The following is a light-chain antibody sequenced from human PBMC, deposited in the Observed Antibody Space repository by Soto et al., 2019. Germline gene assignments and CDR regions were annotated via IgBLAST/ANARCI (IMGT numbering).Light chain of an antibody. Sequence: QSVLTQPPSASGTPGQRVTLSCSGSSSNIGSNTGNWYQQLPGTAPKLLIYSNNQRPSGVPVRFPGSKSGTSASLAISGLQSEDEADYYCAAWDDSLNGVVFGGGTKVTVL. V-gene: IGLV1-44*01. CDR3: AAWDDSLNGVV. J-gene: IGLJ2*01. CDR2: SNN. CDR1: SSNIGSNT.